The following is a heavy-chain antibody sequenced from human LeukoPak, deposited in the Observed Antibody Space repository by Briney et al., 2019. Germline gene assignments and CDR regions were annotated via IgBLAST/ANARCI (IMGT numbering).Heavy chain of an antibody. CDR2: IYYSGST. CDR1: GGSISSYY. J-gene: IGHJ5*02. Sequence: SETLSLTCTVSGGSISSYYWSWIRQPPGKGLEWIGYIYYSGSTKYNPSLKSRVTISVDTSGSQFSLKLSSVTAADTAVYYCARLYDSSGYTNWLDPWGQGTLVTVSS. D-gene: IGHD3-22*01. CDR3: ARLYDSSGYTNWLDP. V-gene: IGHV4-59*01.